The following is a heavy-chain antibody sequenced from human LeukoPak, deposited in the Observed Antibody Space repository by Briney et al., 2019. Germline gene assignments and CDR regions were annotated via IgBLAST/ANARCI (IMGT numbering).Heavy chain of an antibody. D-gene: IGHD1-26*01. CDR2: IYYSGST. J-gene: IGHJ4*02. V-gene: IGHV4-59*08. Sequence: PSETLSLTCTVSGGSISSYYWSWIRQPPGKGLEWIGYIYYSGSTNYNPSLKSRVTISVDTSKNQFSLRLNSVTAADTAMYYCVKSGGYGLIDYWGQGTLVTVSS. CDR3: VKSGGYGLIDY. CDR1: GGSISSYY.